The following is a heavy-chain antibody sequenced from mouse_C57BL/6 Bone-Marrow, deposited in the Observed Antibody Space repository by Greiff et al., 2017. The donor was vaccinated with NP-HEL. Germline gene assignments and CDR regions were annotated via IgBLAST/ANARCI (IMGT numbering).Heavy chain of an antibody. CDR3: ARLEVTDY. D-gene: IGHD2-2*01. Sequence: EVKLVESGGDLVKPGGSLKLSCAASGFTFSSYGMSWVRQTPDKRLEWVATISSGGSYTYYPDSVKGRFTISRDNAKNTLYLQMSSLKSEDTAMYYCARLEVTDYWGQGTTLTVSS. V-gene: IGHV5-6*01. J-gene: IGHJ2*01. CDR2: ISSGGSYT. CDR1: GFTFSSYG.